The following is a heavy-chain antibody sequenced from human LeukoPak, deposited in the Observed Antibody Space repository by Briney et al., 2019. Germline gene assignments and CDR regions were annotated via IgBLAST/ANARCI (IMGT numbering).Heavy chain of an antibody. CDR3: TRKLRLDEH. CDR1: GYTFITSD. Sequence: ASVKVSCKASGYTFITSDINWVRQASGQGLEWMGYIDPESGYTTYAQKFQGRVTMTRDTSTSIAYMELSSLTPDDTAIYYCTRKLRLDEHWGQGTLVAVSS. CDR2: IDPESGYT. J-gene: IGHJ4*02. V-gene: IGHV1-8*01. D-gene: IGHD1-7*01.